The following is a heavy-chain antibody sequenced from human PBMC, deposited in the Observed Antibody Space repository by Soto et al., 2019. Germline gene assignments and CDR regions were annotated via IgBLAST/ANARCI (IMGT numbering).Heavy chain of an antibody. D-gene: IGHD3-16*01. CDR2: FYPSGKT. V-gene: IGHV4-4*07. Sequence: SETLSLTCPFSGFSISSYYWFWPRQPAGKGLEWIGRFYPSGKTTYNPSLQSRLTMSADTSRNKFSLNLTSVTAADTAVYYCARCGLDYGMDVWGQGTTVTVS. CDR1: GFSISSYY. CDR3: ARCGLDYGMDV. J-gene: IGHJ6*02.